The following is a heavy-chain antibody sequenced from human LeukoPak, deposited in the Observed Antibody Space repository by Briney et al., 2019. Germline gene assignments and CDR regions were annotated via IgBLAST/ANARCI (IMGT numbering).Heavy chain of an antibody. J-gene: IGHJ4*02. CDR3: SGRLSWDPYF. D-gene: IGHD1-26*01. CDR1: GLTLSNYW. Sequence: GGSLRLSCTASGLTLSNYWMIWVRQAPGKGLKWVAKIKQDGSEKYYVDSVKGRFTISRDNAENSLYLQMNSLRVEDTAVYYCSGRLSWDPYFWGQGTLVTVSS. V-gene: IGHV3-7*03. CDR2: IKQDGSEK.